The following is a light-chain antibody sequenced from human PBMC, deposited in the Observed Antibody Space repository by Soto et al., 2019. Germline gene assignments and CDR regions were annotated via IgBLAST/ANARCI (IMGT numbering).Light chain of an antibody. V-gene: IGKV3-20*01. J-gene: IGKJ1*01. Sequence: EFVLTQSPGTLALSPGARDTLSCRASQSVTSNYLAWYQQRPGQAPRLLIYGASSRAAGISDRFSGSGSGTDFTLTISRLEPDDFAVYYCQQYVSSRTFGQGTKVE. CDR1: QSVTSNY. CDR3: QQYVSSRT. CDR2: GAS.